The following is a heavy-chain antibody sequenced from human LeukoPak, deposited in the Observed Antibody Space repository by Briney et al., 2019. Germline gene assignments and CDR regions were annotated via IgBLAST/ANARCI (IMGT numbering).Heavy chain of an antibody. CDR3: ARVTVLRFLNRYNWFDP. D-gene: IGHD3-3*01. CDR2: ISYDGSNK. Sequence: GGSLRLSCAASGFTFSSYAMHWVRQAPGKGLEWVALISYDGSNKYYADSVKGRFTISRDNSKNTLYLQMNSLRAEDTAVYYCARVTVLRFLNRYNWFDPWGQGTLVTVSS. CDR1: GFTFSSYA. V-gene: IGHV3-30*04. J-gene: IGHJ5*02.